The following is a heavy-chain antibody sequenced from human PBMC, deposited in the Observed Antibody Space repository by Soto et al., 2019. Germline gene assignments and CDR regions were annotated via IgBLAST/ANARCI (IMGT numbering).Heavy chain of an antibody. J-gene: IGHJ3*02. CDR1: GGSISSSSYY. CDR3: ARHGSVAAAGTRNSAFDI. CDR2: IYYSGST. D-gene: IGHD6-13*01. V-gene: IGHV4-39*01. Sequence: QLQLQESGPGLVKPSETLSLTCTVSGGSISSSSYYWGWIRQPPGKGLEWIGSIYYSGSTYYNPSLKSRVTISVDTSKNQFSLKLSSVTAADTAVYYCARHGSVAAAGTRNSAFDIWGQGTMVTVSS.